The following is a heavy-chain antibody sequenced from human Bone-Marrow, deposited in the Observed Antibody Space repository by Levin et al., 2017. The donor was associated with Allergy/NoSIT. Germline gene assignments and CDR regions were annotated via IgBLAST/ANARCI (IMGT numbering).Heavy chain of an antibody. J-gene: IGHJ4*02. CDR3: AREGAPHCSGGSCYSTPDFDY. V-gene: IGHV1-2*02. D-gene: IGHD2-15*01. CDR1: GYTFTGYY. CDR2: INPNSGGT. Sequence: GASVKVSCKASGYTFTGYYMHWVRQAPGQGLEWMGWINPNSGGTNYAQKFQGRVTMTRDTSISTAYMELSRLRSDDTAVYYCAREGAPHCSGGSCYSTPDFDYWGQGTLVTVSS.